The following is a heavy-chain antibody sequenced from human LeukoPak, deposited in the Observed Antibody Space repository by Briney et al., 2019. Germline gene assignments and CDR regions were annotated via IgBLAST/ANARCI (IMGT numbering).Heavy chain of an antibody. CDR2: IIPIFGTA. D-gene: IGHD2-8*01. CDR3: ARPRLAMLYLYYFDY. V-gene: IGHV1-69*13. Sequence: SVNVSCKASGGTFSSYAISWVRQAPGQGLEWMGGIIPIFGTANYAQKFQGRVTITADESTSTAYMELSSLRSEDTAVYYCARPRLAMLYLYYFDYWGQGTLVTVSS. J-gene: IGHJ4*02. CDR1: GGTFSSYA.